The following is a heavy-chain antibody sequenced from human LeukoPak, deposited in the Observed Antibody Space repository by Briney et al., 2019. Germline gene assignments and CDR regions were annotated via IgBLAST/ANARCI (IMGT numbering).Heavy chain of an antibody. J-gene: IGHJ4*02. CDR3: ARDDVAVAGTDY. CDR2: IYSGGST. D-gene: IGHD6-19*01. CDR1: GFTVSSNY. Sequence: GGSLRLSCAASGFTVSSNYMTWVRQAPGKGLEWVSVIYSGGSTYYADSVKGRFTISRDNSKNTPYLQMNSLRAEDTAVYYCARDDVAVAGTDYWGQGTLVTVSS. V-gene: IGHV3-53*01.